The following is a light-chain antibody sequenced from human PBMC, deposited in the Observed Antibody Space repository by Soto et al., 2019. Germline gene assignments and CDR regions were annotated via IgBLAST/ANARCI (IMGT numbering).Light chain of an antibody. Sequence: ITQSPSSLSASVGDRVTITCRASQGIDRWLAWYQQKPGKAPKVLIYAASSLRSGVPSRFSGSGSGTEFTLTISSLQPDDFATYYCQQYNSYSWTFGQGTKVDI. J-gene: IGKJ1*01. CDR2: AAS. CDR3: QQYNSYSWT. CDR1: QGIDRW. V-gene: IGKV1D-16*01.